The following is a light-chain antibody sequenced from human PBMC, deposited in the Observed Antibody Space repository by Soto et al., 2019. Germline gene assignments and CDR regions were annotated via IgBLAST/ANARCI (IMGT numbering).Light chain of an antibody. V-gene: IGKV1-33*01. CDR3: QQYDDLPLT. Sequence: DIQMTQSPSSLSASVGDRVTITCQASQDISNYLNWYQQKPGKAPKLLIFDASNVETGVPSRFSGSGSGTDFTFTIRSLQPEDSATYYCQQYDDLPLTFGGGTKLGIK. CDR1: QDISNY. CDR2: DAS. J-gene: IGKJ4*01.